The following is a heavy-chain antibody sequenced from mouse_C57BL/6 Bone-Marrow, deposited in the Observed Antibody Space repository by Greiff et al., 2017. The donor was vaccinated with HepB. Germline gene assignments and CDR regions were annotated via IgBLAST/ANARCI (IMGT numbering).Heavy chain of an antibody. CDR1: GFTFSSYG. CDR3: ARQGLRRRFAY. D-gene: IGHD2-4*01. V-gene: IGHV5-6*01. J-gene: IGHJ3*01. CDR2: ISSGGSYT. Sequence: EVMLVESGGDLVKPGGSLKLSCAASGFTFSSYGMSWVRQTPDKRLEWVATISSGGSYTYYPDSVKGRFTISRDNAKNTLYLQMSSLKSEDTAMYYCARQGLRRRFAYWGQGTLVTVSA.